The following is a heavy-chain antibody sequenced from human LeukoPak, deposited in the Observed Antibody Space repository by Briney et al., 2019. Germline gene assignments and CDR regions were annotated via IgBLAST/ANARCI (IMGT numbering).Heavy chain of an antibody. D-gene: IGHD3-10*01. J-gene: IGHJ3*02. CDR3: ARDVWFGNNAFDI. V-gene: IGHV4-4*07. Sequence: SETLSLTCAVYGGSISSYYWSWIRQPAGKGLEWIGRIYTSGSTNYNPSLKSRVTMSVDTSKNQFSLKLSSVTAADTAVYYCARDVWFGNNAFDIWGQGTMVTVSS. CDR1: GGSISSYY. CDR2: IYTSGST.